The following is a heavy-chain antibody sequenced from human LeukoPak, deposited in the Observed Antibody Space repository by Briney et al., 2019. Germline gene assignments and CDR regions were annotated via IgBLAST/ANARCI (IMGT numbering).Heavy chain of an antibody. D-gene: IGHD2-8*01. Sequence: ASVKVSCKAAGYTFTNYGISWVRQAPGQGLEWMGWISAYNGNTNYAQKLQGRVTMTTDTSTSTVYMELSSLRSEDTAVYYCAMYRRGGSYFDYWGQGTLVTVSS. CDR3: AMYRRGGSYFDY. J-gene: IGHJ4*02. V-gene: IGHV1-18*01. CDR2: ISAYNGNT. CDR1: GYTFTNYG.